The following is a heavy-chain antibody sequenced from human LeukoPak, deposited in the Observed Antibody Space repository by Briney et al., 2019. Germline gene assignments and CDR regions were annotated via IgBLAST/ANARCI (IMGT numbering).Heavy chain of an antibody. J-gene: IGHJ4*02. D-gene: IGHD3-10*01. CDR2: INPSGGST. V-gene: IGHV1-46*03. CDR3: ARVPGSGSGSWGHSGSDY. CDR1: GYTFTSYY. Sequence: ASVKVSCKASGYTFTSYYMHWVRQAPGQGLEWMGIINPSGGSTSYAQKFQGRVTMTRDTSTSTVYMELSSLRSEDTAVYYCARVPGSGSGSWGHSGSDYWGQGTLVTVSS.